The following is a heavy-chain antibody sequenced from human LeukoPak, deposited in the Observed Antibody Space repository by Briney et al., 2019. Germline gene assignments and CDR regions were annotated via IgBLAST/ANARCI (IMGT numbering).Heavy chain of an antibody. CDR2: INHSGST. CDR3: ARHGNIVVAPAAAAFDY. CDR1: GGSFSGYY. Sequence: SETLSLTCAVYGGSFSGYYWSWLRQPPGKGLEWIGEINHSGSTNYNPSLKSRGTISVDTSKNQFSLNLGSVPAADMALYYCARHGNIVVAPAAAAFDYWGHGTLVTVSS. V-gene: IGHV4-34*01. J-gene: IGHJ4*01. D-gene: IGHD2-2*01.